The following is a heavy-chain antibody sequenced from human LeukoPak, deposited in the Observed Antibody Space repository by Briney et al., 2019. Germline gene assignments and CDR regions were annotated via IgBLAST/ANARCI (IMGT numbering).Heavy chain of an antibody. CDR3: ARRGPGEFSNFDY. Sequence: PSETLSLTCAVYGGSFSGYYWSWIRQPPGKWLEWIGEINHSGSTNYNPSLKSRVTISVDTSKNQFSLKLSSVTAADTAVYYCARRGPGEFSNFDYWGQGTLVTVSS. D-gene: IGHD3-10*01. CDR1: GGSFSGYY. CDR2: INHSGST. V-gene: IGHV4-34*01. J-gene: IGHJ4*02.